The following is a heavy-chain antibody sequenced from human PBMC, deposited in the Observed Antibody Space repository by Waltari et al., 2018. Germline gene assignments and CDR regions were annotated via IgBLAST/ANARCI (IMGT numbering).Heavy chain of an antibody. J-gene: IGHJ5*02. V-gene: IGHV3-23*01. CDR3: AKEAGIVGAQKRGGDWFDP. CDR1: GFTFSSYA. D-gene: IGHD1-26*01. CDR2: ISGSGGST. Sequence: EVQLLESGGGLVQHGGSLRLSCAASGFTFSSYAMSWVSKAPGKGREWVSGISGSGGSTYYADSVKGRFTISRDNSKNTLYLQMNSLRAEDTAVYYCAKEAGIVGAQKRGGDWFDPWGQGTLVTVSS.